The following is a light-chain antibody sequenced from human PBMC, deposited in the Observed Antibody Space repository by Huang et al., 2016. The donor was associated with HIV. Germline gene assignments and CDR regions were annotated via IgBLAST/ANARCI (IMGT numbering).Light chain of an antibody. CDR3: QQYGSSPGT. V-gene: IGKV3-20*01. CDR2: GAS. CDR1: QSVNSGY. J-gene: IGKJ1*01. Sequence: EIVLTQSPGTLSLSPGERATLSCRASQSVNSGYLAWYQQKPGQAPRLLIYGASSRATGIPGRFSGSGSGTDFTLTISRLQPEDFAVYFCQQYGSSPGTFGQGTKVE.